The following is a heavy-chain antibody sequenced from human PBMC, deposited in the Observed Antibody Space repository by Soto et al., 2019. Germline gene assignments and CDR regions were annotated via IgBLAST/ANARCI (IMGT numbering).Heavy chain of an antibody. J-gene: IGHJ6*02. Sequence: QVQLVESGGGVVQPGRSLRLSCAACGFTFSSYGMHWIRQAPGKGLEWVAVIWYDGSNKYYVDSVKGRFTISRDNSKNTLYLQMNSLRAEDTAVYYCARGGYCSSTSCYTYYYYGMDVWGQGTTVTVSS. D-gene: IGHD2-2*02. V-gene: IGHV3-33*01. CDR2: IWYDGSNK. CDR1: GFTFSSYG. CDR3: ARGGYCSSTSCYTYYYYGMDV.